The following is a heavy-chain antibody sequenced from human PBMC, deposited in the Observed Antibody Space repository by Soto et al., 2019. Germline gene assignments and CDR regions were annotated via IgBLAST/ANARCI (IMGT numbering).Heavy chain of an antibody. J-gene: IGHJ4*02. Sequence: QVQLVESGGGLVKPGGSLRLACAASGFTFSDYYMSWVRQAPGKGLEWVSFISLGDSYKKTADSVKGRFTISRDNAKNSLCLQMNSLRAEDTALYYCVRESRTDEDGYDARGYYFDYWGQGTLVTVSS. CDR1: GFTFSDYY. CDR2: ISLGDSYK. V-gene: IGHV3-11*06. CDR3: VRESRTDEDGYDARGYYFDY. D-gene: IGHD5-12*01.